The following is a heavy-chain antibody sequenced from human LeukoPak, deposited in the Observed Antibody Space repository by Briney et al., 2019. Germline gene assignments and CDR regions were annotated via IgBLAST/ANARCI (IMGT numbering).Heavy chain of an antibody. D-gene: IGHD1-26*01. CDR3: ARGSRWEQDYYYYYYMDV. CDR2: ISSSSSYI. J-gene: IGHJ6*03. V-gene: IGHV3-21*04. Sequence: GGSLRLSCAASGFTFSSYSMNWVRQAPGKGLEWVSSISSSSSYIYYADSVKGRFTISRDNAKNSLYLQMNSLRAEDTALYYCARGSRWEQDYYYYYYMDVWGKGTTVTVSS. CDR1: GFTFSSYS.